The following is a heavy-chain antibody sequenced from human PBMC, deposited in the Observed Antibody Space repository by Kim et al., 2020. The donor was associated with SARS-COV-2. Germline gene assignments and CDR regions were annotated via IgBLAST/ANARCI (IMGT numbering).Heavy chain of an antibody. D-gene: IGHD4-17*01. CDR1: GFTFSSYA. CDR2: ISYDGSNK. CDR3: ARDEVLAVTTESFDY. J-gene: IGHJ4*02. V-gene: IGHV3-30*04. Sequence: GGSLRLSCAASGFTFSSYAMHWVRQAPGKGLEWVAVISYDGSNKYYADSVKGRFTISRDNSKNTLYLQMNSLRAEDTAVYYCARDEVLAVTTESFDYWGQGTLVTVSS.